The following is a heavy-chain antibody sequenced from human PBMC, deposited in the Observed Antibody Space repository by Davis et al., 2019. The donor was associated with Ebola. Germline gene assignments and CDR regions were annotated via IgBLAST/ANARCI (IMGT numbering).Heavy chain of an antibody. V-gene: IGHV3-72*01. D-gene: IGHD5-18*01. CDR2: TRNKANSYTT. CDR3: ARFRYSYGLVYYGMDV. CDR1: GFTFSDHY. J-gene: IGHJ6*02. Sequence: GGSLRLSCAASGFTFSDHYMDWVRQAPGKGLEWVGRTRNKANSYTTEYAASVKGRFTISRDDSKNSLYLQMNSLKTEDTAVYYCARFRYSYGLVYYGMDVWGQGTTVTVSS.